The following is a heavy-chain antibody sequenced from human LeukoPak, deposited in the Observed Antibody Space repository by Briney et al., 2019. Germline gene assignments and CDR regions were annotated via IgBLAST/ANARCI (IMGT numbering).Heavy chain of an antibody. CDR2: ISWNGGSI. D-gene: IGHD5-24*01. CDR1: GFTFDDYA. V-gene: IGHV3-9*01. CDR3: AKSMATDYYYYGMGV. Sequence: GGSLRLSCAASGFTFDDYAMHWVRQAPGKGLEWVSGISWNGGSIGYADSVKGRFTISRDNAKNSLYLQMNSLRAEDTALYYCAKSMATDYYYYGMGVWGQGTTITVSS. J-gene: IGHJ6*02.